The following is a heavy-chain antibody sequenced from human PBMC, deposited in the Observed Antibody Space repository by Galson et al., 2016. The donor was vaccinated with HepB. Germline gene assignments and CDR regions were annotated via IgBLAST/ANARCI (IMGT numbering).Heavy chain of an antibody. CDR2: IYWADDK. V-gene: IGHV2-5*02. D-gene: IGHD3-3*02. CDR3: AYSRSTFSYYFHS. Sequence: PALVKPTQAVTLTCTFSGFSLTREGVAVSWIRQPPGKALEWLGLIYWADDKRLNPSLNNRLTLTSDAPKNQLVLRMTDMDPVDTATYFCAYSRSTFSYYFHSWGQGTLVTVSS. J-gene: IGHJ4*02. CDR1: GFSLTREGVA.